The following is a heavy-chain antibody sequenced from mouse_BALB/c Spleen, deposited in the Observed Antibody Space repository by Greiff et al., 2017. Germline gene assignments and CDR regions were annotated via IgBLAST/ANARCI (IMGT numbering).Heavy chain of an antibody. Sequence: VMLVESGPGLVAPSQSLSITCTVSGFSLTSYGLHWVRQPPGKGLEWLGVLWAGGSTNYNSALMSRLSISKDNSKSQVFLKMNSLQTDDTAMYYCAREDYGSSYDAMDYWGQGTSVTVSS. V-gene: IGHV2-9*02. J-gene: IGHJ4*01. CDR3: AREDYGSSYDAMDY. CDR1: GFSLTSYG. CDR2: LWAGGST. D-gene: IGHD1-1*01.